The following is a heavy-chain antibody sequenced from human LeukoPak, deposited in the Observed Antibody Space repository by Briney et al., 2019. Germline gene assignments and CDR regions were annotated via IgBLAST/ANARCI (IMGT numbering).Heavy chain of an antibody. CDR3: ARDWGSTGYDLYDS. CDR1: GFTFSSYS. V-gene: IGHV3-7*01. D-gene: IGHD5-12*01. J-gene: IGHJ4*02. CDR2: IRQDGSER. Sequence: GGSLRLSCAASGFTFSSYSMNWVRQAPGKGLEWVAHIRQDGSERHYVDSVKDRFTISRDNAKNSLDLQMDSLRAEDTAVYYCARDWGSTGYDLYDSWGQGTLVTVSS.